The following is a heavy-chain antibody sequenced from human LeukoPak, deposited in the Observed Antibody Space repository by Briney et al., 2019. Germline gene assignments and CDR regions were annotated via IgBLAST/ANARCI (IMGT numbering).Heavy chain of an antibody. V-gene: IGHV1-24*01. Sequence: GASVKVSCKVSGYTLTELSMQWVRQAPGKGLEWMGGFDPEGGETIYAQKFQGRVTMTEDTSTDTAYMELSSQRSEDTAVYYCARGSINYYDSSGYAIFFDYWGQGTLVTVSS. CDR3: ARGSINYYDSSGYAIFFDY. CDR2: FDPEGGET. J-gene: IGHJ4*02. CDR1: GYTLTELS. D-gene: IGHD3-22*01.